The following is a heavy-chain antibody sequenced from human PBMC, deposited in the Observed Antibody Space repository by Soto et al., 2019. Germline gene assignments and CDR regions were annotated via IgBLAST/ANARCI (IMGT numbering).Heavy chain of an antibody. CDR1: GFTFDDYA. CDR3: AKGFVVGATFGMDY. Sequence: GGSLRLSCATSGFTFDDYAMHWVRQAPGNGLEWVSLIGWDGDTTSYANSVKGRFTISRDNSANSLYLQMNSLRTEDTALYYWAKGFVVGATFGMDYRGQGTVVTVSS. V-gene: IGHV3-43*01. CDR2: IGWDGDTT. J-gene: IGHJ4*02. D-gene: IGHD1-26*01.